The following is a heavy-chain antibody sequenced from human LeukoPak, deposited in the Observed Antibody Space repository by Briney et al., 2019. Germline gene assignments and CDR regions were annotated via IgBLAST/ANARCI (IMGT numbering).Heavy chain of an antibody. CDR3: ARAGSSWSFDY. D-gene: IGHD6-13*01. CDR1: GDSISTYY. CDR2: IYYSGST. J-gene: IGHJ4*02. V-gene: IGHV4-59*01. Sequence: PSETLSLTCTVSGDSISTYYWSWIRQPPGKGLEWIGYIYYSGSTNYNPSLKSRVTISVDTSKNQFSLKLSSVTAADTAVYYCARAGSSWSFDYWGQGTLVTVSS.